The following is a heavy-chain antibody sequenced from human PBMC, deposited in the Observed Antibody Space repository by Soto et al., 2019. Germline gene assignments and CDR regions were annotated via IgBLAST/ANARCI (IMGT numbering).Heavy chain of an antibody. J-gene: IGHJ1*01. V-gene: IGHV3-23*01. CDR1: GFTFSSYA. D-gene: IGHD6-13*01. Sequence: LRLSWAASGFTFSSYAMSWVRQAPGKGLEWVSAISGSGSSTYYADSVKGRFTISRDNSKNTLYLQMNSLRAEDTAVYYCAKDLYSSSWGYFQHWGQGTLVTVSS. CDR2: ISGSGSST. CDR3: AKDLYSSSWGYFQH.